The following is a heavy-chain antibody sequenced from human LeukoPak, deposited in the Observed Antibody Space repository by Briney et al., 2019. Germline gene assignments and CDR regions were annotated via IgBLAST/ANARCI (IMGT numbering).Heavy chain of an antibody. CDR2: ISAYNGDT. D-gene: IGHD2-15*01. J-gene: IGHJ4*02. V-gene: IGHV1-18*04. CDR3: ARSPRPYCSGGSCHPLDYGDPRFDY. CDR1: GYTFTSYG. Sequence: GASVKVSCEASGYTFTSYGISWVRQAPGQGLEWMGWISAYNGDTNYAQKLQGRVTMTTDTSTNTAYMELRSLRSDDTAVYYCARSPRPYCSGGSCHPLDYGDPRFDYWGQGSLVTVSS.